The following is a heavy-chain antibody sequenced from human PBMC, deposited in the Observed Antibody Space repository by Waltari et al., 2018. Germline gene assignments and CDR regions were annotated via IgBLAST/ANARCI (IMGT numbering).Heavy chain of an antibody. CDR1: GDSITSASY. CDR2: VYHFGRS. V-gene: IGHV4-38-2*01. CDR3: ARHESAHYGGFDA. Sequence: QVQLQESCPGLVKPSETLSLTCAVSGDSITSASYWGWIRQPPGKGLGWIGYVYHFGRSSYNPSLTSRVTMSVDTSKRQFARNLSSVTAADTAVYYCARHESAHYGGFDAWGRGTLVTVSA. D-gene: IGHD4-17*01. J-gene: IGHJ4*02.